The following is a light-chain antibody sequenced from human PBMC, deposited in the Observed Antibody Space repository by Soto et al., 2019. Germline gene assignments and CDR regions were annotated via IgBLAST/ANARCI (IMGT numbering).Light chain of an antibody. CDR1: SSDVGGYNY. CDR3: SSYAGTHIV. J-gene: IGLJ1*01. CDR2: DVS. Sequence: QYALTQPPSASGSPGQSVAISCTGTSSDVGGYNYVSWYQQHPGKAPKLMIYDVSKRPSGVPDRFSGSKSGNTASLTVSGLQAEDEADYYCSSYAGTHIVFGTGTKVTVL. V-gene: IGLV2-8*01.